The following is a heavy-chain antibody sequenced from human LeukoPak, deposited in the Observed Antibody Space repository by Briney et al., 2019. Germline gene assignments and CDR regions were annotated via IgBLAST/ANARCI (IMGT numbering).Heavy chain of an antibody. Sequence: GGSLRLSCAASGFTFRSYWMSWVRQAPGKGLEWVANIRKDGNEKYYVDSVKGRFTISRDNAKNALYLQMNSLTAEDTAVYYCATTGDYGGDYWGQGTLVTVSS. V-gene: IGHV3-7*01. CDR2: IRKDGNEK. CDR3: ATTGDYGGDY. J-gene: IGHJ4*02. CDR1: GFTFRSYW. D-gene: IGHD4-17*01.